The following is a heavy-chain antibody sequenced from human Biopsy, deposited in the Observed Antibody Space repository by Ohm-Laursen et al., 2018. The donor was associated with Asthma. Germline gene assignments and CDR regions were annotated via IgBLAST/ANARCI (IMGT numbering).Heavy chain of an antibody. V-gene: IGHV1-69*15. CDR2: IIPFYGTA. J-gene: IGHJ4*02. CDR3: ARDYDGDYVQRHLPLAY. D-gene: IGHD4-17*01. Sequence: SSVKVSCNAPGGTFSNFAISWVRQAPGQGLEWMGRIIPFYGTATYAQNFQGRLTLTADESTSTAYMELSSLRSEDTAVYFCARDYDGDYVQRHLPLAYWGQGTLVTVSS. CDR1: GGTFSNFA.